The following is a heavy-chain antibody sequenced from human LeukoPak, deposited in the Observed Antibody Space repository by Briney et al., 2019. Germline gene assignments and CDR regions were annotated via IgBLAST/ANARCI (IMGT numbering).Heavy chain of an antibody. V-gene: IGHV3-74*01. CDR1: GFTFSTYW. J-gene: IGHJ4*02. Sequence: GGSLRLSCAASGFTFSTYWMHWVRQAPGKGLVWVSRINPDGCTTTYADSVKGRFTISRDNAKSTLYLQMNSLRAEDTAVYYCARICSGGNCYVDSWGQGTLVTVSS. D-gene: IGHD2-21*01. CDR2: INPDGCTT. CDR3: ARICSGGNCYVDS.